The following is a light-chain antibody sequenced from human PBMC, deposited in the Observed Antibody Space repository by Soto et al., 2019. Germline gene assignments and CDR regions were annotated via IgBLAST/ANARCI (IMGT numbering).Light chain of an antibody. CDR3: NSYTSSSTLYV. V-gene: IGLV2-14*01. CDR1: SSDIGGYNY. Sequence: QSALTQPASVSGSPGQSITISCTGTSSDIGGYNYVSWYQQHPGKAPKLMLYEVSNRPSGVSNRFSGSKSGNTASLTITGLQAEDEAYYYCNSYTSSSTLYVFGTGTKVTVL. J-gene: IGLJ1*01. CDR2: EVS.